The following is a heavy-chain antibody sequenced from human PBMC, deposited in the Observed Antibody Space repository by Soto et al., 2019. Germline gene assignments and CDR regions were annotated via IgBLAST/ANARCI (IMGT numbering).Heavy chain of an antibody. CDR3: AHRSRGYAYYFDQ. CDR2: IFWDDDK. V-gene: IGHV2-5*02. J-gene: IGHJ4*02. Sequence: QITLKESGPALVRPTQTLTLTCSFSGFSLTTRGVAVGWIRQPPGKALEWLALIFWDDDKWYSPSLRSRLTITEDTSKNQVVLTMTNMDPVDTATYFCAHRSRGYAYYFDQCGQRTLVTVSS. D-gene: IGHD5-12*01. CDR1: GFSLTTRGVA.